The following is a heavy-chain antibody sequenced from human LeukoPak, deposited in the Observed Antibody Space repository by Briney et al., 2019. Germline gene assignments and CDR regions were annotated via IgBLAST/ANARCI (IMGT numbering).Heavy chain of an antibody. Sequence: ASVKVSCKASGYTFTSYYMHWARQAPGQGLEWMGIINPSGGSTGYAQKFQGRVTMTRDTSTSTVYMELSSLRSEDTAVYYCAAVEMATNLSIDYWGQGTLVTVSS. D-gene: IGHD5-24*01. CDR3: AAVEMATNLSIDY. CDR2: INPSGGST. CDR1: GYTFTSYY. V-gene: IGHV1-46*01. J-gene: IGHJ4*02.